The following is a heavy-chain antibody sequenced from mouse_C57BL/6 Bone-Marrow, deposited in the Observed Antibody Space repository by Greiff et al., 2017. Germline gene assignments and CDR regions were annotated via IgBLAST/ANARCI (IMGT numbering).Heavy chain of an antibody. D-gene: IGHD1-1*01. V-gene: IGHV1-52*01. CDR1: GYTFTSYW. J-gene: IGHJ2*01. Sequence: QVQLQQPGAELVRPGSSVKLSCKASGYTFTSYWMPWVKQRPIQGLEWIGNIDPSDSETHYNQKFKDKATLTVDKSSSTAYMQLSSLTSEDAAVFYGARAQLSYYYGSSYYFDYWGQGTTLTVSS. CDR3: ARAQLSYYYGSSYYFDY. CDR2: IDPSDSET.